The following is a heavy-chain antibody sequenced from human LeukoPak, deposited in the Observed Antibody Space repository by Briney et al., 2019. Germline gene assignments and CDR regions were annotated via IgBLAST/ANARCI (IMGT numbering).Heavy chain of an antibody. V-gene: IGHV3-48*01. D-gene: IGHD6-25*01. J-gene: IGHJ6*03. Sequence: GGSLRLSCAASGFTFSSYTMNWVRQPPGKGLEWVSNIGTSSTTIYYADSVKGRFTISRDNAKNSLYLQMNSLRADDTAVYYCARFAAGGSYYYYMDVWGKGTTVTVS. CDR3: ARFAAGGSYYYYMDV. CDR1: GFTFSSYT. CDR2: IGTSSTTI.